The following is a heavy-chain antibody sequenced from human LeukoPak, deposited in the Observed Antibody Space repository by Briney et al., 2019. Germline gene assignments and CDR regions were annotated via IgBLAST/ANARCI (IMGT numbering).Heavy chain of an antibody. D-gene: IGHD1-26*01. Sequence: ASVKVSCKASGYTFTSYGISWVRQAPGQGLEWMGWISAYNGNTNYAQKLQGRVTMTTDTSTSTAYMGLRSLRSDDTAVYYCARYGNSGELTPPPDYWGQGTLVTVSS. CDR3: ARYGNSGELTPPPDY. V-gene: IGHV1-18*01. CDR2: ISAYNGNT. CDR1: GYTFTSYG. J-gene: IGHJ4*02.